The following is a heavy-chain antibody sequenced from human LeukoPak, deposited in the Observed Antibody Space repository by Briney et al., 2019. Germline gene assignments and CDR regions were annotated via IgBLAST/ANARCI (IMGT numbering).Heavy chain of an antibody. Sequence: PSETLSLTCAVYGGSFSGYYWSWIRQPPGKGLEWIGEINHSGSTNYNPSLKSRATISVDTSKNQFSLKLSSVTAADTAVYYCARAISSGWYRGGFDPWGQGTLVAVSS. V-gene: IGHV4-34*01. J-gene: IGHJ5*02. CDR2: INHSGST. CDR3: ARAISSGWYRGGFDP. CDR1: GGSFSGYY. D-gene: IGHD6-19*01.